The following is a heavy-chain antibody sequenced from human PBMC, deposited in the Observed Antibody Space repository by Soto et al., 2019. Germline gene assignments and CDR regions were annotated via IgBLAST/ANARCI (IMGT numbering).Heavy chain of an antibody. CDR3: TRDASRDSSARGWFDP. V-gene: IGHV3-21*01. Sequence: GSLRLSCAASGFTISSNAMYWVRQAPGKGLEWVSGISSNSAYIYYTDALRGRFTISRDNAKNSLHLQMNSLRAEDTAVYYCTRDASRDSSARGWFDPWGPGTLVTVSS. J-gene: IGHJ5*02. D-gene: IGHD6-13*01. CDR2: ISSNSAYI. CDR1: GFTISSNA.